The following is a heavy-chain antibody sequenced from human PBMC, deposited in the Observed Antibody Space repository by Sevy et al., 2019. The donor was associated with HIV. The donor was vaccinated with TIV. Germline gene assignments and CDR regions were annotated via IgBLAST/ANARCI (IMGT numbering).Heavy chain of an antibody. CDR3: VREGCTRAHDF. J-gene: IGHJ4*02. CDR1: GFTFSKYS. Sequence: GGSLRLSCAASGFTFSKYSMSWVRQPPGKGLEWVSILSFGCGEINYVDSVKGRFTISRDNSKSSVYLQMNNLRPEDTAVYYCVREGCTRAHDFWGQGTMVTVSS. CDR2: LSFGCGEI. V-gene: IGHV3-23*01. D-gene: IGHD2-8*01.